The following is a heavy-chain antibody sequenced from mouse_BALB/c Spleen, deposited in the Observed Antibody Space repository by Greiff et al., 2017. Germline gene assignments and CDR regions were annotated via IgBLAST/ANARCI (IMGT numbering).Heavy chain of an antibody. Sequence: EVKVEESGGGLVQPGGSLKLSCAASGFDFSRYWMSWVRQAPGKGLEWIGEINPDSSTINYTPSLKDKFIISRDNAKNTLYLQMSKVRSEDTALYYCARRGYGSSYGYAMDYWGQGTSVTVSS. CDR3: ARRGYGSSYGYAMDY. CDR2: INPDSSTI. V-gene: IGHV4-1*02. D-gene: IGHD1-1*01. CDR1: GFDFSRYW. J-gene: IGHJ4*01.